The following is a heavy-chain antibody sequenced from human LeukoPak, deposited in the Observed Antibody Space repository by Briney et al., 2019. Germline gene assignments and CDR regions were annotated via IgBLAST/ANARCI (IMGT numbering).Heavy chain of an antibody. J-gene: IGHJ6*02. V-gene: IGHV3-74*01. CDR3: AKNLYCGGGSCYPSALGMDV. D-gene: IGHD2-15*01. CDR1: GFTFSDYW. Sequence: GGSLRLSCAASGFTFSDYWMHWVRQVPGKGLVWVSRIDNDGSSTSYADSVKGRFTISRDNSKNTLFLQMNSLRAEDTAVYYCAKNLYCGGGSCYPSALGMDVWGQGTTVTVSS. CDR2: IDNDGSST.